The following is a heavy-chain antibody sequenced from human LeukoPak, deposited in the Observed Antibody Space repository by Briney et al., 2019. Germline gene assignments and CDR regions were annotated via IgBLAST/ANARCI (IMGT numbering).Heavy chain of an antibody. V-gene: IGHV4-59*01. Sequence: PSETLSLTCTVSGGSISSYYWSWIRQPPGKGLEWIGYIYYSGSTNYNPSLKSRVTILVDTSKNQFSLKLSSVTAADTAVYYCARDRSPSVVRGVFDYWGQGTLVTVSS. CDR2: IYYSGST. J-gene: IGHJ4*02. D-gene: IGHD3-10*01. CDR3: ARDRSPSVVRGVFDY. CDR1: GGSISSYY.